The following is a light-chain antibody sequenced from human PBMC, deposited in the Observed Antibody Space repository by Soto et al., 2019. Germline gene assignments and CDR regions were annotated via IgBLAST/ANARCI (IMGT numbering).Light chain of an antibody. V-gene: IGKV3-20*01. CDR1: QSVSGNY. Sequence: EIVLTQSPGILSLSPGERATLSCRASQSVSGNYLAWYQPKPGQSPRLLIYGSADRATGIPDRFSGSGSGTDFTLTISRVEPEDFAVYYCQQYGSSPPYTFGQGTKVEIK. J-gene: IGKJ2*01. CDR2: GSA. CDR3: QQYGSSPPYT.